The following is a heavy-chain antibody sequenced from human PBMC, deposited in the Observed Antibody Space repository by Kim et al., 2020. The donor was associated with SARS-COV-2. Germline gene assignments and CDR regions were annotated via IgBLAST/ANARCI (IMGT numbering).Heavy chain of an antibody. J-gene: IGHJ6*02. V-gene: IGHV3-30*18. CDR2: ISYDGSNK. CDR1: GFTFSSYG. Sequence: GGSLRLSCAASGFTFSSYGMHWVRQAPGKGLEWVAVISYDGSNKYYADSVKGRFTISRDNSKNTLYLQMNSLRAEDTAVYYCAKDSLYDSSGYYYYFFYYYGMDVWGQGTTVTVSS. D-gene: IGHD3-22*01. CDR3: AKDSLYDSSGYYYYFFYYYGMDV.